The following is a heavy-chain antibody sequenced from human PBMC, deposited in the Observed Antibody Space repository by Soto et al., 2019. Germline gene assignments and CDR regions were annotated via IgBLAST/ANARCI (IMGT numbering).Heavy chain of an antibody. CDR1: GYTFTSSG. CDR3: ARDMGFGLSDY. V-gene: IGHV1-18*01. CDR2: ISTDNGNT. D-gene: IGHD3-10*01. J-gene: IGHJ4*02. Sequence: ASVKVSCKASGYTFTSSGISWVRQAPGQGLEWMGWISTDNGNTKYAQHLQGRVSMTTDTSTSTAYMDLRSLRSDDTAVYYCARDMGFGLSDYWGQGTLVTVSS.